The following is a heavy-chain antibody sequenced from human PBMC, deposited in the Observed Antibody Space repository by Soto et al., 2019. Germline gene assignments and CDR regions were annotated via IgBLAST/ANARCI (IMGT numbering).Heavy chain of an antibody. V-gene: IGHV3-30-3*01. J-gene: IGHJ6*02. Sequence: QVQLVESGGGVVQPGRSLRLSCAASGFTFCSYAMHWVRQAPGKGLEWVAVISYDGSNKYYADSVKGRFTISRDNSKNTLYLQMNSLRAEDTAVYYCAREKLTFDYYYYGMDVWGQGTTVTVSS. CDR3: AREKLTFDYYYYGMDV. CDR2: ISYDGSNK. CDR1: GFTFCSYA. D-gene: IGHD3-10*01.